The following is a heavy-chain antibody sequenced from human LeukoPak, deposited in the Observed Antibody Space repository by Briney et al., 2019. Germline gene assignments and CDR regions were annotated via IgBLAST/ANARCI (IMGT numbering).Heavy chain of an antibody. CDR3: ARDQYFIELNENSGGGLGVVDS. J-gene: IGHJ4*02. Sequence: GASVKVSCKTSGYTFSGYYMHWVRQAPGQGLEWMGWINPNGGGTNYAQKFQGRVTMTRDTSISTAYMELSRLRSDDTAVYYCARDQYFIELNENSGGGLGVVDSWGQGTLVTVSS. V-gene: IGHV1-2*02. CDR1: GYTFSGYY. D-gene: IGHD3-16*01. CDR2: INPNGGGT.